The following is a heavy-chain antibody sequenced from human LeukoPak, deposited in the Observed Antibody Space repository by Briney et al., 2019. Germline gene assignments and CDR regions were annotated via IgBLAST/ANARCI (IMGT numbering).Heavy chain of an antibody. J-gene: IGHJ4*02. CDR2: IYYSGST. Sequence: SETLSLTCTVSGGSISSYYWSWIRQPPGKGLEWIGYIYYSGSTNYNPSLKSRVTISVDTSKNQFSLKLSSVTAADTAVYYCASGQLLYGYFDYWGQGTLVTVSS. V-gene: IGHV4-59*01. D-gene: IGHD2-2*02. CDR1: GGSISSYY. CDR3: ASGQLLYGYFDY.